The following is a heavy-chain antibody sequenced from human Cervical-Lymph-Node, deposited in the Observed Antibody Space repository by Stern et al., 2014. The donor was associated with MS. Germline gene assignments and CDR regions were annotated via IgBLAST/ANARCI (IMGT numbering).Heavy chain of an antibody. D-gene: IGHD3-16*01. CDR2: ISGSGVST. CDR1: GFSFSNYG. Sequence: EVHLVESGGGLVQPGGSLRLSCAASGFSFSNYGMSWVRQAPGKGLEWVSAISGSGVSTHYADSVKGRFTISRDNSKNNLYLQMDSLRAEDTAIYFCAKSPFVDVLVYYFDSWGQGTPVTVSS. J-gene: IGHJ4*02. V-gene: IGHV3-23*04. CDR3: AKSPFVDVLVYYFDS.